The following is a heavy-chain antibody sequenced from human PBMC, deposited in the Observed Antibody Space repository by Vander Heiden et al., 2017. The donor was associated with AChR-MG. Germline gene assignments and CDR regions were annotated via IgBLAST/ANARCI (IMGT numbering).Heavy chain of an antibody. D-gene: IGHD4-17*01. J-gene: IGHJ4*02. V-gene: IGHV4-31*03. CDR3: AREDLHGGQRAYYFDY. CDR1: GGSIRSGGYY. Sequence: QVQLQESGPGLVKPSQTLSLTCTVPGGSIRSGGYYWSWIRQHPGKGLEWIGYIYYSGSTYYNPSLKSRVTISVDTSKNQFSLKLSSVTAADTAVYYCAREDLHGGQRAYYFDYWGQGTLVTVSS. CDR2: IYYSGST.